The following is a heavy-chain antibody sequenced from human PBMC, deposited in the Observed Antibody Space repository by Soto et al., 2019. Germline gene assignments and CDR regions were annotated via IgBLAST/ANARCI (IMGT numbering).Heavy chain of an antibody. Sequence: LRLSCVASGFTLNKFPTHWVRQAPGKGLEWVAIVSPDGNQKSYADSVQGRFSISRDNSKKTVYLQMNDLRREDTALYYCASQQQRLLGGVSSYWDHWGLGTLVTVSS. J-gene: IGHJ4*02. CDR2: VSPDGNQK. V-gene: IGHV3-30-3*01. CDR1: GFTLNKFP. D-gene: IGHD3-16*01. CDR3: ASQQQRLLGGVSSYWDH.